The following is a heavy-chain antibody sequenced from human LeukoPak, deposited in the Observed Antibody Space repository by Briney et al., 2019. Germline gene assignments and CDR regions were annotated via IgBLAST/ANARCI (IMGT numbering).Heavy chain of an antibody. Sequence: SETLSLTCTVSGYSISSNYYWGWIRQPPGRGLEWIGSIYRSGSTYYNPSLKSRVTMSVDTSKNQFSLKLSSVTAADTAVYYCARGLSEVTIFGVVIFGVGTNNWFDPWGQGTLVTVSS. CDR3: ARGLSEVTIFGVVIFGVGTNNWFDP. CDR1: GYSISSNYY. D-gene: IGHD3-3*01. J-gene: IGHJ5*02. CDR2: IYRSGST. V-gene: IGHV4-38-2*02.